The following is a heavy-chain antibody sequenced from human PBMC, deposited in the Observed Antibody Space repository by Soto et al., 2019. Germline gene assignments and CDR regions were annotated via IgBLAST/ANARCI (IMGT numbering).Heavy chain of an antibody. CDR1: GYTFTGYY. D-gene: IGHD2-21*02. CDR2: INPNSGGT. V-gene: IGHV1-2*04. CDR3: ARGALVVTAIPSAFDI. Sequence: ASVKVSCKASGYTFTGYYMHWVRQAPGQGLEWMGWINPNSGGTNYAQKFQGWVTMTRDTSISTAYMELSRLRSDDTAVYYCARGALVVTAIPSAFDIWGQGTMVTVSS. J-gene: IGHJ3*02.